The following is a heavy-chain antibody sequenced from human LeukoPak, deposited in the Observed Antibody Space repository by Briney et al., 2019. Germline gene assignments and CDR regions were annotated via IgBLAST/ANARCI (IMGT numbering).Heavy chain of an antibody. CDR3: AKDQVNYDILTGYDY. CDR1: QFIFSSYA. CDR2: ISGSGGST. V-gene: IGHV3-23*01. J-gene: IGHJ4*02. Sequence: HSGGSLRLSCAASQFIFSSYAMSWVRQAPGKGLEWVSAISGSGGSTYYADSVKGRFTISRDNSKNTLYLQMNSLRAEDTAVYYCAKDQVNYDILTGYDYWGQGTLVTVSS. D-gene: IGHD3-9*01.